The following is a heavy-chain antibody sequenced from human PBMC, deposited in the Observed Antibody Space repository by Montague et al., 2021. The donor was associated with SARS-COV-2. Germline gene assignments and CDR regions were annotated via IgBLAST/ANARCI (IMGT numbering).Heavy chain of an antibody. D-gene: IGHD3-9*01. CDR2: IDWDDDK. V-gene: IGHV2-70*11. CDR1: GFSLSTSGMC. Sequence: PALVKPTQTLTLTCTFSGFSLSTSGMCVSWIRQPPGKALEWLARIDWDDDKYYSTSLKTRLTISKDTSKNQVVLTMTNMDPVDTATYYCARTTYDILTGTLIAFDIWGQGTMVTVSS. CDR3: ARTTYDILTGTLIAFDI. J-gene: IGHJ3*02.